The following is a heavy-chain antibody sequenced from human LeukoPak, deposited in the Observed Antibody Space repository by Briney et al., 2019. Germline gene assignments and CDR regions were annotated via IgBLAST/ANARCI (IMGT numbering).Heavy chain of an antibody. V-gene: IGHV3-23*01. Sequence: GGSLRLSCATSGFTFGDYAMSWVRQAPGKGLEWVSIVVGSGVTTFHADSVQGRFTISRDNSKNTLYLQMNSLRAEDTAVYYCAKTGGAHRGFDHWGQGTLVTVSS. D-gene: IGHD1-26*01. J-gene: IGHJ4*02. CDR1: GFTFGDYA. CDR2: VVGSGVTT. CDR3: AKTGGAHRGFDH.